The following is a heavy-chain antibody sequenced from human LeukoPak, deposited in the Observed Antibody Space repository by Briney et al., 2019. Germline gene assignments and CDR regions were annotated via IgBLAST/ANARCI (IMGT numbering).Heavy chain of an antibody. CDR3: ARDGGSYEDY. V-gene: IGHV3-74*01. CDR2: INSEGSST. Sequence: GGSLRLSCAASGFPFRSYWMHWVRHAPGKGLVGVSRINSEGSSTIYGDSVKGRFPISRDNAKNTLYLQMNSLRAEDTAVYYCARDGGSYEDYWGQGALVTVSS. CDR1: GFPFRSYW. J-gene: IGHJ4*02. D-gene: IGHD1-26*01.